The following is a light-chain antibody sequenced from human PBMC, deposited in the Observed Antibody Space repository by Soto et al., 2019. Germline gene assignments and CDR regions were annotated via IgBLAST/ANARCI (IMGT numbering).Light chain of an antibody. CDR3: SSHTSSSTLYV. Sequence: QSVLTQPASVSGSPGQSITISCTGTSSDVGAYNYVSWYQQHPGKAPKLMIYDVSNRPSGVSNRFSGSKSGNTASLTISGLQAEDEADYYCSSHTSSSTLYVFGTGTKLTVL. CDR2: DVS. J-gene: IGLJ1*01. V-gene: IGLV2-14*01. CDR1: SSDVGAYNY.